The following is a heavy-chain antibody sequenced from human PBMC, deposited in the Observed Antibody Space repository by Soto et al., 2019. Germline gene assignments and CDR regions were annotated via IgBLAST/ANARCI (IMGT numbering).Heavy chain of an antibody. Sequence: GSLRLSCTASGFTFGDYAMSWFRQAPGKGLEWVGFIRSKAYGGTTEYAASVKGRFTISRDDSKSIAYLQMNSLKTEDTAVYYCTGGIQLWLFDYWGQGTLVTVSS. CDR3: TGGIQLWLFDY. J-gene: IGHJ4*02. CDR2: IRSKAYGGTT. CDR1: GFTFGDYA. V-gene: IGHV3-49*03. D-gene: IGHD5-18*01.